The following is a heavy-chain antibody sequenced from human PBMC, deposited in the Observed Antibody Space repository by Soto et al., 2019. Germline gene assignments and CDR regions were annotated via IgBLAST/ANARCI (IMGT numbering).Heavy chain of an antibody. CDR3: GRYTGITGTYAFDI. V-gene: IGHV1-8*01. J-gene: IGHJ3*02. CDR1: GYTFTSYD. CDR2: MNPNSGNT. Sequence: ASVKVSCKASGYTFTSYDINWVRQATGQGLEWMGWMNPNSGNTGYAQKFQGRVTMTRNTSISTAYMELSSLRSEDTAVYYCGRYTGITGTYAFDIWGQGTMVTVSS. D-gene: IGHD1-20*01.